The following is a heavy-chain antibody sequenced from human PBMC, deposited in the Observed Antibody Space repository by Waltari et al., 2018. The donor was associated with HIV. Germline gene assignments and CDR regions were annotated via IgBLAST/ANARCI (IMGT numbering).Heavy chain of an antibody. CDR2: IILIFGAT. CDR3: ARGSSWSYRWFDP. Sequence: QEQLVQSGAELKKPGSSVKVSCQASGGNFGSNAISWVRQAPGHGLEWMGGIILIFGATNYAQKFHGRLTINADESTGTVYMELSNLTFEDTAVYYCARGSSWSYRWFDPWGHVTLVTVSS. D-gene: IGHD1-26*01. V-gene: IGHV1-69*01. CDR1: GGNFGSNA. J-gene: IGHJ5*02.